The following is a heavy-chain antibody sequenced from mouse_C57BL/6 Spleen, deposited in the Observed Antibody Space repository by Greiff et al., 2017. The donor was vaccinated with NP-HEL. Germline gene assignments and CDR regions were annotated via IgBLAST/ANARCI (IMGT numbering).Heavy chain of an antibody. CDR2: ISDGGSYT. V-gene: IGHV5-4*01. J-gene: IGHJ1*03. Sequence: EVQVVESGGGLVKPGGSLKLSCAASGFTFSSYAMSWVRQTPEKRLEWVATISDGGSYTYYPDNVKGRFTISRDNAKNNLYLQMSHLKSEDTAMYYCARDRSGNYEYFDVWGTGTTVTVSS. D-gene: IGHD2-1*01. CDR3: ARDRSGNYEYFDV. CDR1: GFTFSSYA.